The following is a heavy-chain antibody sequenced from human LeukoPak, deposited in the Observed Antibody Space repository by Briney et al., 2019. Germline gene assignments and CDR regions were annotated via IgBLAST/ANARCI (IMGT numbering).Heavy chain of an antibody. CDR3: AKDSSKAFNSGSGNSLLDAFDI. Sequence: GGSLRLSCVASGFTFSTHAMSWVRQAPGKGLEWVAAISGSGFSTYYADSMRGRFTISRDTSKNTLYLHMNSLRAEDTALYYCAKDSSKAFNSGSGNSLLDAFDIWGQGTMVTVSS. CDR2: ISGSGFST. J-gene: IGHJ3*02. D-gene: IGHD3-10*01. CDR1: GFTFSTHA. V-gene: IGHV3-23*01.